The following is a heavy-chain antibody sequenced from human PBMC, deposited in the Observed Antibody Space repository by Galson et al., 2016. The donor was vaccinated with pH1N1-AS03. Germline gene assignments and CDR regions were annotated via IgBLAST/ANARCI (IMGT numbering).Heavy chain of an antibody. Sequence: SLRLSCAASGFNFRGYYMSWIRQAPGKGLEWVSYINAGNNYREYADSVKGRFTVSRDNAKSSLYLQINRLRDEDTAEYYCVRRSPWGTVGTYYFDYWGQGTLVTVSS. CDR3: VRRSPWGTVGTYYFDY. V-gene: IGHV3-11*03. D-gene: IGHD4-23*01. CDR1: GFNFRGYY. CDR2: INAGNNYR. J-gene: IGHJ4*02.